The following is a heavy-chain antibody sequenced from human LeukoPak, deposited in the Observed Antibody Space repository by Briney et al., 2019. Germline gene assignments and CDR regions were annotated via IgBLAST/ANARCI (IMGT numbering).Heavy chain of an antibody. CDR1: GYTFTSYY. CDR3: AREYVYYDSSGYPWPGYFDY. J-gene: IGHJ4*02. Sequence: GASVKVSCKASGYTFTSYYMHWVRQAPGQGLEWMGWINPNSGGTNYAQKFQGWVTMTRDTSISTAYMELSRLRSDDTAVYYCAREYVYYDSSGYPWPGYFDYWGQGTLVTVSS. D-gene: IGHD3-22*01. CDR2: INPNSGGT. V-gene: IGHV1-2*04.